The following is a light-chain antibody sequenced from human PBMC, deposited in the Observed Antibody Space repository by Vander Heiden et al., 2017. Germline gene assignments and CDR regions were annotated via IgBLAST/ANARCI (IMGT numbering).Light chain of an antibody. V-gene: IGLV2-23*02. CDR3: SSYVAGGSWV. J-gene: IGLJ3*02. Sequence: HSVLTQPASVSGSPGQSITMSCTGNNDDIGAYYLVSWFQQHPDKAPKLILYQVSERPSGVSDRFSGSKAGVTASLTISSLQADDEATYFCSSYVAGGSWVFGGGTRLTVL. CDR2: QVS. CDR1: NDDIGAYYL.